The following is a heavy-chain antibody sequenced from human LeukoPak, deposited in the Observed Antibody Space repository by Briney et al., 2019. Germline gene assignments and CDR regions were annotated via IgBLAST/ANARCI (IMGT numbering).Heavy chain of an antibody. V-gene: IGHV4-34*01. Sequence: SETLSLTCAVYGGSFSGYYWSWIRQPPGKGLEWIGEINHSGSTNYNPSLKSRVTISVGTSKNQFSLKLSSVTAADTAVYYCARVFLAEGAFDIWGQGTMVTVSS. D-gene: IGHD3-10*02. CDR1: GGSFSGYY. CDR2: INHSGST. CDR3: ARVFLAEGAFDI. J-gene: IGHJ3*02.